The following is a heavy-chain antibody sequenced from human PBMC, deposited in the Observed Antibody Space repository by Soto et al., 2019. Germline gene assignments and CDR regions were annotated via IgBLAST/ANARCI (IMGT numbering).Heavy chain of an antibody. CDR2: IKQDGSEK. Sequence: GGSLRLSCAASGFTFSSYWMSWVRQAPGKGLEWVANIKQDGSEKYYVDSVKGRFTISRDNAKNSLYLQMNSLRAEDKAVYYCARVTYWSGGNPACPFDYWGQGTLVTVSS. CDR1: GFTFSSYW. J-gene: IGHJ4*02. V-gene: IGHV3-7*01. CDR3: ARVTYWSGGNPACPFDY. D-gene: IGHD2-15*01.